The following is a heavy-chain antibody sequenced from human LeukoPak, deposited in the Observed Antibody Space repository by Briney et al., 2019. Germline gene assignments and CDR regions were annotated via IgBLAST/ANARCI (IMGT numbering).Heavy chain of an antibody. CDR3: TKGGGVHSHSD. CDR2: INANGGST. D-gene: IGHD2-15*01. V-gene: IGHV3-23*01. J-gene: IGHJ4*02. Sequence: GGSLRLSCAASGFTFSSCAMSWVRQAPGKGLEWVSAINANGGSTYYAGSVKGRFTISRDNSKNTLYLQMNSLRAEDAAMYYCTKGGGVHSHSDWGQGALVTVSS. CDR1: GFTFSSCA.